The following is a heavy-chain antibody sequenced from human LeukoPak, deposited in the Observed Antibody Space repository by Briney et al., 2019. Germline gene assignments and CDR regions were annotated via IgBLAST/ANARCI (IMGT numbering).Heavy chain of an antibody. CDR3: AKVPYPDDYYGMDV. CDR2: ISYDGSNK. Sequence: PGGSLRLSCAASGFTFSSYGMHWVRQAPGKGLEWVAVISYDGSNKYYADSVKGRFTISRDNSKNTLYLQMNSLRAEDTAVYYCAKVPYPDDYYGMDVWGQGTTVTVSS. V-gene: IGHV3-30*18. CDR1: GFTFSSYG. J-gene: IGHJ6*02.